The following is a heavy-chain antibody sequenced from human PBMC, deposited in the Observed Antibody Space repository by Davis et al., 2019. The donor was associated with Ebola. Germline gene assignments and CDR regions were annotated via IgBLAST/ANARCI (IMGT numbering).Heavy chain of an antibody. CDR3: TRSDVDTAMVGYFDY. Sequence: MPGGSLRLPCTLPGGSLRTYYWSWIRQPPGKGLEWIGYIYYSGRTNYNSSLKRRVTISIDTSKNQFSLKLSSVTAADTAVYYCTRSDVDTAMVGYFDYWGQGTLVTVSS. CDR2: IYYSGRT. CDR1: GGSLRTYY. V-gene: IGHV4-59*08. D-gene: IGHD5-18*01. J-gene: IGHJ4*02.